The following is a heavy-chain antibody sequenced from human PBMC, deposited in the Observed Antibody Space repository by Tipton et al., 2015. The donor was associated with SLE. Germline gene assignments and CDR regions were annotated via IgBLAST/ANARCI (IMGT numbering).Heavy chain of an antibody. V-gene: IGHV4-59*12. Sequence: TLSLTCTVSGGSISSYYWSWIRQPPGKGLEWIGYIYYGNTKYNPSFTSRASISIDTSKNQFSLKLSSVTAADTAVYYCARDEYRYDATGYHLLGHFDFWGQGTLVTVSS. D-gene: IGHD3-22*01. J-gene: IGHJ4*02. CDR3: ARDEYRYDATGYHLLGHFDF. CDR2: IYYGNT. CDR1: GGSISSYY.